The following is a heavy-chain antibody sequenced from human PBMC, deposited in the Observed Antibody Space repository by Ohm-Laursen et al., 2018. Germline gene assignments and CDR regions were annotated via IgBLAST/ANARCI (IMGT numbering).Heavy chain of an antibody. D-gene: IGHD5-18*01. CDR2: ISSYNGNT. CDR3: AREAKSYGYVFVY. Sequence: GASVKVSCKASGYSFSTYAINWVRQAPGQGLEWMGWISSYNGNTKYAEKVQGRVTMTRNTSISTAYMELSSLRSEDTAVYYCAREAKSYGYVFVYWGQGTLVTVSS. V-gene: IGHV1-18*01. CDR1: GYSFSTYA. J-gene: IGHJ4*02.